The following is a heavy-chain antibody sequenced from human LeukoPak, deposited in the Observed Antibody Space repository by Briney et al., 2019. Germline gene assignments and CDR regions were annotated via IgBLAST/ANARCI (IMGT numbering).Heavy chain of an antibody. V-gene: IGHV1-2*02. Sequence: ASVTVSCKPSGYTFTDYYIHWVRQAPGQGLAWMGWINPKSGGTNSAQKFQGRVTMTSDTSISTAYMELSGLRSDDTAVYYCARDGYTTSCPDYWGQGTLVTVSS. CDR3: ARDGYTTSCPDY. CDR2: INPKSGGT. D-gene: IGHD2-2*01. J-gene: IGHJ4*02. CDR1: GYTFTDYY.